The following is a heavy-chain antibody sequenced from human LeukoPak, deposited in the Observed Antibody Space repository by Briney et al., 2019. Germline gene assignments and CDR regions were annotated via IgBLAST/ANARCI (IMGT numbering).Heavy chain of an antibody. CDR1: GYSISSGYY. CDR3: ARAPSSSWLNYYYYYMDV. Sequence: PSETLSLTCTVSGYSISSGYYWGWIRQPPGKGLEWIGSIYHSGSTYYNPSLKSRVTISVDTSKNQFSLKLSSVTAADTAVYYCARAPSSSWLNYYYYYMDVWGKGTTVTVSS. D-gene: IGHD6-13*01. J-gene: IGHJ6*03. CDR2: IYHSGST. V-gene: IGHV4-38-2*02.